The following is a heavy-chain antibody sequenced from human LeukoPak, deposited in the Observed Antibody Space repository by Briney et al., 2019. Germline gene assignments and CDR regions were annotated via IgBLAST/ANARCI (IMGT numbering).Heavy chain of an antibody. CDR2: ISAYNGNT. V-gene: IGHV1-18*01. J-gene: IGHJ1*01. CDR1: GYTFTTYG. Sequence: VASVKISCKTSGYTFTTYGSSGVRQAPGQGLEWMGGISAYNGNTNYAQKLQGRVTMTTDTSTSTAYMELRSLRSDDTAVYYCARAPVVVITTAPFQHWGQGTLVTVSS. CDR3: ARAPVVVITTAPFQH. D-gene: IGHD3-22*01.